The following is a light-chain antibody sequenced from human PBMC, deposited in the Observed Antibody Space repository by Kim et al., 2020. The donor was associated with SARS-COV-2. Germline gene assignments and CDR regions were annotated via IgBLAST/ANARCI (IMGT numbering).Light chain of an antibody. V-gene: IGLV1-51*01. CDR2: DNN. Sequence: GQWVTISCSGSSSNIAKNSVSWYQQFPGTVPNLLIYDNNNRPSGIPNRFSGSTSGTSATLGITGLQTGDEADYYCGAWDSSLSGVVFGGGTQLTFL. CDR1: SSNIAKNS. J-gene: IGLJ2*01. CDR3: GAWDSSLSGVV.